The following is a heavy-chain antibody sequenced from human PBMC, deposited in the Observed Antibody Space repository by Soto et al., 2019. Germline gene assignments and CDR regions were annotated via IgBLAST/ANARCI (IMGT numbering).Heavy chain of an antibody. Sequence: WGSLRLSCAASGFTFSSYSMNWVRQAPGKGLEWVSSISSSSSYIYYADSVKGRFTISRDNAKNSLYLQMNSLRAEDTAVYYCARDGSTGTTPEDAFDIWGQGTMVTVSS. V-gene: IGHV3-21*01. CDR3: ARDGSTGTTPEDAFDI. CDR1: GFTFSSYS. D-gene: IGHD1-1*01. J-gene: IGHJ3*02. CDR2: ISSSSSYI.